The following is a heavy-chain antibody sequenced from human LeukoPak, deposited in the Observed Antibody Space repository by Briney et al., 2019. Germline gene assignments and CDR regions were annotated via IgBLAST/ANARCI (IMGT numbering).Heavy chain of an antibody. J-gene: IGHJ4*02. CDR2: IKEDGSEK. CDR3: ARNVGWFRFDY. CDR1: GFTFSSHW. D-gene: IGHD2-15*01. V-gene: IGHV3-7*03. Sequence: GGSLRLSCAASGFTFSSHWMHWVRQAPGKGLEWVANIKEDGSEKYYEDSVKGRFTISRDNAKNSLYLQMNSLRAEDTAVYYCARNVGWFRFDYWGQGTLVTVSS.